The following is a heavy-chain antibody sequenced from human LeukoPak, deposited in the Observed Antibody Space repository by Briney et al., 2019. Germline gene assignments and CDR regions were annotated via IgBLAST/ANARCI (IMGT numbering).Heavy chain of an antibody. CDR2: ISYDGSNK. D-gene: IGHD1-26*01. V-gene: IGHV3-30*04. CDR1: GFTFSSYA. Sequence: GRSLRLSCAASGFTFSSYAMHWVRQAPGKGLEWVAVISYDGSNKYYADSVNGRFTISRDNSKNTLYLQLSRLRAEDTAVYFCAKRSGISYGHFDYWGQGTLVTVSS. CDR3: AKRSGISYGHFDY. J-gene: IGHJ4*02.